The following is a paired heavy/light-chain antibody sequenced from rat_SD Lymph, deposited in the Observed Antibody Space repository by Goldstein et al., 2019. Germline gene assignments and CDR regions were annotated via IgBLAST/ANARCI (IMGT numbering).Light chain of an antibody. V-gene: IGKV3S19*01. CDR3: QQSRESPPT. Sequence: DIVLTQSPALAVSLGQRATISCRASQSVSISRYNLMHWYQQKPGQQPKLLIYRASNLASGIPARFSGSGSGTDFTLTINPVQADDIATYYCQQSRESPPTFGGGTKLELK. CDR2: RAS. CDR1: QSVSISRYNL. J-gene: IGKJ1*01.
Heavy chain of an antibody. CDR2: ISSSSSYI. D-gene: IGHD1-11*01. Sequence: EVQLVESGGGLVQPGRSLKLSCLASGFTFSNYGMNWIRQAPGKGLEWVASISSSSSYIYYADTVKGRFTISRDNAKNTLYLQMTSLRSEDTALYYCAREGLTTEGIKGDWFAYWGQGTLVTVSS. J-gene: IGHJ3*01. V-gene: IGHV5-34*01. CDR3: AREGLTTEGIKGDWFAY. CDR1: GFTFSNYG.